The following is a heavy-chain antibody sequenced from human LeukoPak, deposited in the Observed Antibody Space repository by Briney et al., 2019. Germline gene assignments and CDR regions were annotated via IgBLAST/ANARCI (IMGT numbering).Heavy chain of an antibody. Sequence: ASVKVSCKASGYTFTSYDINWVRQATGRGLEWMGWMNPNSGKTGYAQKFQGRVTMTRNTSISTAYMDLSSLRSEDTALYYCARGRRGGYYYYMDVWGKGTTVTISS. V-gene: IGHV1-8*01. CDR3: ARGRRGGYYYYMDV. CDR2: MNPNSGKT. J-gene: IGHJ6*03. CDR1: GYTFTSYD.